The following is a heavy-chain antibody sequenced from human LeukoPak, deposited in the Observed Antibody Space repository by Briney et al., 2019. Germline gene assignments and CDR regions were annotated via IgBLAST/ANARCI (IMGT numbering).Heavy chain of an antibody. J-gene: IGHJ4*02. D-gene: IGHD3-22*01. CDR1: GFTFSSYS. Sequence: GGSLRLSCAASGFTFSSYSMNWVRQAPGKGLEWVSAISGSGGSTYYADSVKGRFTISRDNAKNSLYLQMNGLRAEDTAVYYCARVRGGYYYDYWGQGTLVTVSS. V-gene: IGHV3-21*04. CDR3: ARVRGGYYYDY. CDR2: ISGSGGST.